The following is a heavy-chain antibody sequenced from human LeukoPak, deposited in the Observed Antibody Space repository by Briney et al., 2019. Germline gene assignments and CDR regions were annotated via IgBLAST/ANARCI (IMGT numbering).Heavy chain of an antibody. D-gene: IGHD1-26*01. J-gene: IGHJ6*03. Sequence: ASVKVSCKDSGYTLTDYYIHWVRQAPGQGLEWMGWINPNSGGTNYAQKFQGRVTMTRDTTISTAYMELSRLTSDDTAVYYCAKATKKWEIRHNYYMVVWGNLLTVTVSS. CDR2: INPNSGGT. CDR3: AKATKKWEIRHNYYMVV. V-gene: IGHV1-2*02. CDR1: GYTLTDYY.